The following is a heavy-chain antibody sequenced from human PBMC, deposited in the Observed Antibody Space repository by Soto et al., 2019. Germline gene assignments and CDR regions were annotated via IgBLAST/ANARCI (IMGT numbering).Heavy chain of an antibody. CDR2: IYPGDSDT. V-gene: IGHV5-51*01. CDR1: GYSFTSYW. CDR3: ARHMKTTVTTYGMDV. Sequence: GESLKISCKGSGYSFTSYWIGWVRQMPGKGLEWMGIIYPGDSDTRYSPSFQGQVTISADKPISTAYLQWSSLKASDTAMYYCARHMKTTVTTYGMDVWGQGTTVTVSS. J-gene: IGHJ6*02. D-gene: IGHD4-17*01.